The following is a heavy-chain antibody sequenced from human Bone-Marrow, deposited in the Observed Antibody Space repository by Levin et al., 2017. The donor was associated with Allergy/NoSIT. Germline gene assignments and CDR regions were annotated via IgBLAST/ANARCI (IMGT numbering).Heavy chain of an antibody. D-gene: IGHD3-22*01. CDR2: ISYDGSNK. J-gene: IGHJ4*02. CDR3: AKEDSMLGVITNYFDY. V-gene: IGHV3-30*18. CDR1: GFTFSSYG. Sequence: GGSLRLSCAASGFTFSSYGMHWVRQAPGKGLEWVAVISYDGSNKYYADSVKGRFTISRDNSKNTLYLQMNSLRAEDTAVYYCAKEDSMLGVITNYFDYWGQGTLVTVSS.